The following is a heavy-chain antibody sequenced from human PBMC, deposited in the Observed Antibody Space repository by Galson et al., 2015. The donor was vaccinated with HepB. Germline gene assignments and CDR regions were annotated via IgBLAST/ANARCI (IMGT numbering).Heavy chain of an antibody. CDR2: MSFDGFHQ. D-gene: IGHD3-9*01. J-gene: IGHJ5*02. Sequence: SLRLSCAASGFTFNRYAMHWVRQAPAKGLEWVAFMSFDGFHQFYVDSVKGRFAISRDNSKSTLFLQMNSLRPEDTAVYYCVKERAGGYNEGDDTWGQGTLVIVSS. CDR1: GFTFNRYA. V-gene: IGHV3-30*09. CDR3: VKERAGGYNEGDDT.